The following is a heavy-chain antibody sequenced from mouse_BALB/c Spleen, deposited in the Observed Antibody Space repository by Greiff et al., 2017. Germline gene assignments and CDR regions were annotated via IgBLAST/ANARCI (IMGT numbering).Heavy chain of an antibody. CDR3: ARAPATITTVVGDYAMDY. Sequence: QVQLQQSGPGLVAPSQSLSITCTVSGFSLTSYGVHWVRQPPGKGLEWLGVIWAGGSTNYNSALMSRLSISKDNSKSQVFLKMNSLQTDDTAMYYCARAPATITTVVGDYAMDYWGQGTSVTVSS. CDR1: GFSLTSYG. V-gene: IGHV2-9*02. CDR2: IWAGGST. J-gene: IGHJ4*01. D-gene: IGHD1-1*01.